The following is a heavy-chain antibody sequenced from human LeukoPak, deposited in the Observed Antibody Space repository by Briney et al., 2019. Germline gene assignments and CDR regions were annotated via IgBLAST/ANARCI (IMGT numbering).Heavy chain of an antibody. CDR3: ARYGSGSYYNDKTDY. V-gene: IGHV5-10-1*01. Sequence: GESLKISCKGSGYSFTSYWISWVRQMPGKGLEWMGRIDPSDSYTNYSPSFQGHVTISADKSISTAYLQWSSLRASDTAMYYCARYGSGSYYNDKTDYWGQGTLVTVSS. J-gene: IGHJ4*02. CDR2: IDPSDSYT. CDR1: GYSFTSYW. D-gene: IGHD3-10*01.